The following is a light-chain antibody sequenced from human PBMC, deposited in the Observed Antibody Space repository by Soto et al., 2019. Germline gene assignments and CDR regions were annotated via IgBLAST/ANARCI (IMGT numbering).Light chain of an antibody. V-gene: IGKV1-39*01. CDR2: AAS. CDR3: HQSYTTPRT. Sequence: DIQMTQSPSSLSASVGDRVTITCRASQSISSFLNWYQEKPGKAPRLLIYAASSLHSGVPSRFSGSGSGTDFTLTISSLEPEDVATYYCHQSYTTPRTFGQGTKLEIK. CDR1: QSISSF. J-gene: IGKJ2*01.